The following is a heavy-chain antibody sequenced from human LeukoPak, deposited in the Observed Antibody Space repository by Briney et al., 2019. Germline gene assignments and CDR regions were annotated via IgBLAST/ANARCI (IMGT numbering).Heavy chain of an antibody. CDR1: GGSISSYY. V-gene: IGHV4-59*08. CDR3: ARQSSGYYGMGV. CDR2: IYYSGST. Sequence: SETLSLTCTVSGGSISSYYWSWIRQPPGKGLEWIGYIYYSGSTNYNPSLKSRVTISVDTSKNQFSLKLSSVTAADTAVYYCARQSSGYYGMGVWGQGTTVTVSS. J-gene: IGHJ6*02.